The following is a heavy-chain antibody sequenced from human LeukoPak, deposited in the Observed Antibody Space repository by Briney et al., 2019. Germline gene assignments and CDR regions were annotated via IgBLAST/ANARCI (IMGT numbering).Heavy chain of an antibody. D-gene: IGHD6-19*01. J-gene: IGHJ4*02. CDR1: GFTFSSYG. Sequence: PGGSLRLSCAASGFTFSSYGMHWVRQAPGKGLEWVAVISYDGSNKYYADSVKGRFTISRDNSKNTLYLQMNSLRAEDTAVYYCAKDTRIHSSGWALDYWGQGTLVTVPS. CDR2: ISYDGSNK. CDR3: AKDTRIHSSGWALDY. V-gene: IGHV3-30*18.